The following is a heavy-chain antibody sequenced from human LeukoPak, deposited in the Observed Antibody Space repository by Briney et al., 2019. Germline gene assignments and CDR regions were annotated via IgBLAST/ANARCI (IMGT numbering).Heavy chain of an antibody. J-gene: IGHJ6*02. V-gene: IGHV3-23*01. Sequence: PGGSLRLSCAVSGITLSNYGMSWVRQAPGKGLEWVAGISDRGGSTKYADSVKGRFTISRDNAKNTLYLQMNSLRAEDTAVYFCARDFGDSSGYWLYYYYGMDVWGQGTTVTVSS. CDR3: ARDFGDSSGYWLYYYYGMDV. D-gene: IGHD3-22*01. CDR1: GITLSNYG. CDR2: ISDRGGST.